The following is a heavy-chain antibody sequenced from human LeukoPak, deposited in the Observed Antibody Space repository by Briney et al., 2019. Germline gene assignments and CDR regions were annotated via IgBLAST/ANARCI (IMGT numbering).Heavy chain of an antibody. Sequence: SETLSLTCTVSGGSISSYYWSWIRQPPGKGLGWIGYIYYSGSTNYNPSLKSRVTISVDTSKNQFSLKLSSVTAADTAVYYCARVTQRKNYYFDYWGQGTLVTVSS. J-gene: IGHJ4*02. V-gene: IGHV4-59*01. CDR2: IYYSGST. CDR1: GGSISSYY. CDR3: ARVTQRKNYYFDY.